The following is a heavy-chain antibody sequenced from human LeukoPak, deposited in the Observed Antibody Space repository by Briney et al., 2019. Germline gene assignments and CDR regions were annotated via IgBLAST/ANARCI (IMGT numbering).Heavy chain of an antibody. CDR1: EFTFSIYA. CDR3: AKIWFAEYSYFDL. D-gene: IGHD3-10*01. CDR2: ITSAGENT. Sequence: GGSLRLSCAASEFTFSIYAMSWVRQAPGKGLEWVSSITSAGENTFYTGSVKGRFTISRDNSKNTLSLQMNSLKAEDTAVYYCAKIWFAEYSYFDLWGRGTLVTVSS. V-gene: IGHV3-23*01. J-gene: IGHJ2*01.